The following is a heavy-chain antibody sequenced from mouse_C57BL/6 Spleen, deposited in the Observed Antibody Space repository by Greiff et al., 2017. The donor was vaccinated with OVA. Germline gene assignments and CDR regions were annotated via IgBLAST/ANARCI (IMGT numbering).Heavy chain of an antibody. V-gene: IGHV1-26*01. J-gene: IGHJ1*03. CDR1: GYTFTDYY. D-gene: IGHD2-1*01. CDR3: ARGVRNYDCDV. Sequence: EVQLQQSGPELVKPGASVKISCKASGYTFTDYYMNWVKQSHGKSLEWIGDINPNNGGTSYNQKFKGKATLTVDKSSSTAYMELRSLTSEDSAVYYCARGVRNYDCDVWGTGTTVTVSS. CDR2: INPNNGGT.